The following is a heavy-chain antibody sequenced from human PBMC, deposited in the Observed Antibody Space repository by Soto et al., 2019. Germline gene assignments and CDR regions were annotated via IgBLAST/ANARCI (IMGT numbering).Heavy chain of an antibody. CDR1: GYTFTSYY. Sequence: GASVKVSCKASGYTFTSYYMHWVRQAPGQGLEWMGIINPSGGSTSYAQKFQGRVTMTRDTSTSTVYMELSSLRSEDTAVYYCAREGVDTAMVTGLTNDYWGQGTLVTVSS. J-gene: IGHJ4*02. D-gene: IGHD5-18*01. V-gene: IGHV1-46*01. CDR3: AREGVDTAMVTGLTNDY. CDR2: INPSGGST.